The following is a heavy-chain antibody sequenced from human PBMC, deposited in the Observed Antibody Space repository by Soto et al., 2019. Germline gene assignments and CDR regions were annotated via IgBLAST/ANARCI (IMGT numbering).Heavy chain of an antibody. CDR2: TYYRSKWYN. Sequence: RSQTLSLTCAIPVDRVSSNSAAWNLIRQSPSRGLEWLGRTYYRSKWYNDYAVSVTSRITNNPDTSQNQFSLQLNSVTPEDTDVYYCARKYSSRSNDYGIDVWGHGTRVTF. CDR1: VDRVSSNSAA. V-gene: IGHV6-1*01. J-gene: IGHJ6*02. CDR3: ARKYSSRSNDYGIDV. D-gene: IGHD6-13*01.